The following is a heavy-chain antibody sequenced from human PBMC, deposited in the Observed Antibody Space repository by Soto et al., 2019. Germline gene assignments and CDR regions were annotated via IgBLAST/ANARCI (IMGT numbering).Heavy chain of an antibody. CDR1: GGSLSGYY. CDR3: ARHHVRGRTIAGAAEF. CDR2: FSLSENP. J-gene: IGHJ4*02. Sequence: SETLSLTCAVYGGSLSGYYWSWIRQPPGKALEWIGEFSLSENPNYNPSLKGRVIISVDTSKSQLFLNLSSVTAADTAMYYCARHHVRGRTIAGAAEFWGQGTLVTVSS. D-gene: IGHD1-26*01. V-gene: IGHV4-34*01.